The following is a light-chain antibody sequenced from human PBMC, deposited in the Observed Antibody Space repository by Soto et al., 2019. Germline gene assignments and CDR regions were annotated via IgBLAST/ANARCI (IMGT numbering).Light chain of an antibody. V-gene: IGLV1-44*01. Sequence: QSVLTQPPSASGTPGQRVTISCSGSSSNVGRNAVTWYQQVPGTAPKLLIYSNTQRPSGVPDRFSGSKSGTSASLAISGLQSEDEADYYCAACDDSLSGVVFGGGTKLTVL. CDR2: SNT. CDR1: SSNVGRNA. J-gene: IGLJ2*01. CDR3: AACDDSLSGVV.